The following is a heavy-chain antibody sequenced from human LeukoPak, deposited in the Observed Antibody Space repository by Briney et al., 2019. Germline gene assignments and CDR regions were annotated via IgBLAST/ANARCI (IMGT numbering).Heavy chain of an antibody. D-gene: IGHD3-3*01. CDR1: GFTFSSYG. J-gene: IGHJ4*02. V-gene: IGHV3-30*02. CDR2: IRYDGSNK. CDR3: XXXGASIFGVVIXXXGY. Sequence: PGGSLRLSCAASGFTFSSYGMHWVRQAPGKGLEWVAFIRYDGSNKYYADSVKGRFTISRDNSKNTLYLQMNSLRAEDTAVYYCXXXGASIFGVVIXXXGYWGQGXXXTXSS.